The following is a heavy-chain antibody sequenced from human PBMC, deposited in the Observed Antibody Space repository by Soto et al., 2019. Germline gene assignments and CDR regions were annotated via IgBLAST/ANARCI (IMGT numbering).Heavy chain of an antibody. CDR3: AGSSPLRAGAARGGYYFGY. CDR1: GYTFTSYG. J-gene: IGHJ4*02. V-gene: IGHV1-18*01. D-gene: IGHD1-26*01. Sequence: QVQLVQSGAEVKKPGASVKVSCKASGYTFTSYGISWVRQAPGQGLEWMGWISAYNGNTNYAQKLQGRVTMTTDTTTSTASMELRSLSSDDTAVYYCAGSSPLRAGAARGGYYFGYWGRGTLVTVSS. CDR2: ISAYNGNT.